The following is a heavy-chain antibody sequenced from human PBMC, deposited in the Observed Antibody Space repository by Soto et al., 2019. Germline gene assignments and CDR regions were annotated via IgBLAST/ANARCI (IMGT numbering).Heavy chain of an antibody. J-gene: IGHJ4*02. D-gene: IGHD3-22*01. CDR1: GVTFSSYA. V-gene: IGHV1-69*13. CDR3: ARDPPYYYDSSGYYRQPTNFDY. Sequence: ASVKVSCKASGVTFSSYAISWVRQAPGQGLEWMGGIIPIFGTANYAQKFQGRVTITADESTSTAYMELSSLRSEDTAVYYCARDPPYYYDSSGYYRQPTNFDYWGQGTLVTVSS. CDR2: IIPIFGTA.